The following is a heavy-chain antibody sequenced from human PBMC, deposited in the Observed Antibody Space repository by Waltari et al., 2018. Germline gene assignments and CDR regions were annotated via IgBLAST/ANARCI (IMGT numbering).Heavy chain of an antibody. J-gene: IGHJ3*02. CDR2: IYTSGST. CDR1: GGSIGRGSYC. CDR3: ARDRTGTTSDAFDI. Sequence: QVQLQESGPGLVKPSQTLSLTCTVSGGSIGRGSYCWGWIRAPAGKGLEWIGRIYTSGSTNYNPSLKSRVTISVDTSKNQFSLKLSSVTAADTAVYYCARDRTGTTSDAFDIWGQGTMVTVSS. D-gene: IGHD1-1*01. V-gene: IGHV4-61*02.